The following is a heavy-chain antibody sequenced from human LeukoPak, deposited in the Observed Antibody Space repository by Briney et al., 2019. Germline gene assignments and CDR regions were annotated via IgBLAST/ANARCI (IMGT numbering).Heavy chain of an antibody. J-gene: IGHJ4*02. Sequence: PGRSLRLSCAASGFTFSSYAMHWVRQAPGKGLEWVAVISYDGSNKYYADSVKGRFTISRDNSKNTLYLQMNSLRAEDTAVYYCARAGGSALFEPRFDYWGQGTLVTVSS. CDR1: GFTFSSYA. CDR3: ARAGGSALFEPRFDY. V-gene: IGHV3-30-3*01. CDR2: ISYDGSNK. D-gene: IGHD3-10*02.